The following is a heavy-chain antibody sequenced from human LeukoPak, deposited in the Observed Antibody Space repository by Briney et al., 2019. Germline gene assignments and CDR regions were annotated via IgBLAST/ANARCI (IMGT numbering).Heavy chain of an antibody. V-gene: IGHV4-34*01. J-gene: IGHJ4*02. CDR3: ARKLLTVWTLPVTVGDFDY. Sequence: SETLSLTCAVYGGSFSGYYWSWIRQPPGKGLEWIGEINHSGSTNYNPSLKSRVTISVDTSKNQFSLKLSSVTAADTAVYYCARKLLTVWTLPVTVGDFDYWGQGTLVTVSS. D-gene: IGHD1-14*01. CDR1: GGSFSGYY. CDR2: INHSGST.